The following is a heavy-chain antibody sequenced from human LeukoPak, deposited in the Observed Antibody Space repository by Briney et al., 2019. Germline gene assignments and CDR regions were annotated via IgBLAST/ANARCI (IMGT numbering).Heavy chain of an antibody. Sequence: GGSLRLSCAASGFTFSSYGMHWVRQAPGKGLEWVAFIRYDGSNKYYADSVKGRFTISRDNSKNTLYLQMNSLRAEDTAVYYCAKDTANYYDSSGSDYWGQGTLVTVSS. V-gene: IGHV3-30*02. CDR3: AKDTANYYDSSGSDY. CDR1: GFTFSSYG. J-gene: IGHJ4*02. CDR2: IRYDGSNK. D-gene: IGHD3-22*01.